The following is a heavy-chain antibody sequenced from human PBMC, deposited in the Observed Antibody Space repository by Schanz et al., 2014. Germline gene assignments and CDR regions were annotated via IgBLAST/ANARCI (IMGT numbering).Heavy chain of an antibody. CDR1: GFTFSSYD. CDR2: ISGSSRTI. V-gene: IGHV3-48*01. J-gene: IGHJ4*02. Sequence: VQLVESGGGVVQPGRSLRLSCVASGFTFSSYDVFWVRQAPGKGLEWVSYISGSSRTIYYADSMKGRFTISRDNAKNSLYLQMDSLRAEDTAVYYCARDLPRTFLFDYWGQGTLXTVSS. CDR3: ARDLPRTFLFDY.